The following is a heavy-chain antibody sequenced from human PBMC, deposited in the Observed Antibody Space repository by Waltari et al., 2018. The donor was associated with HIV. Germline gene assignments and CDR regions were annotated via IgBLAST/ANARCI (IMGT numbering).Heavy chain of an antibody. D-gene: IGHD2-21*02. Sequence: QEHLRQSGSQVKKPGASVRVSCLSSGYNFASYSMHLVRQSPGEGLEWLGRTSPMYAGTNYVMRSQGRVLMTLNISLNTTYLDLRGLTSGDTALYFCARTYVLEYSDYYSPAFDLWGQGTTVIVSS. CDR1: GYNFASYS. CDR3: ARTYVLEYSDYYSPAFDL. V-gene: IGHV1-2*06. J-gene: IGHJ3*01. CDR2: TSPMYAGT.